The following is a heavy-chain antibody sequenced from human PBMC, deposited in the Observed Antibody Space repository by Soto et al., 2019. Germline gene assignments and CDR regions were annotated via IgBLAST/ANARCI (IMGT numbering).Heavy chain of an antibody. V-gene: IGHV3-7*01. CDR3: ARDPGPGNFYYTMDV. CDR2: IKPDGSER. Sequence: GGSLRLSCAASGIIFSNFWMSWVRQAPGKGLEWVANIKPDGSERYYVDSVKGRFTISRDNVKDSLHLQMNNLRAEDTGVYYCARDPGPGNFYYTMDVWGQGTTVTVSS. D-gene: IGHD3-9*01. J-gene: IGHJ6*02. CDR1: GIIFSNFW.